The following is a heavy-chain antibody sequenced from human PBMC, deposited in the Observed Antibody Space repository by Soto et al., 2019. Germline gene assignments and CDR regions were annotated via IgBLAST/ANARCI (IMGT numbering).Heavy chain of an antibody. CDR2: MNPNSGNT. D-gene: IGHD3-10*01. Sequence: QVQLVQSGAEVKKPGASVKVSCKASGYTFTSYDINWVRQATGQGLEWMGWMNPNSGNTGYAQKFQGRVTMTRNTSISTAYMELSSLRSEDTAVYYCTSELLQEDGMDVWGQGTTVTVSS. J-gene: IGHJ6*02. CDR3: TSELLQEDGMDV. CDR1: GYTFTSYD. V-gene: IGHV1-8*01.